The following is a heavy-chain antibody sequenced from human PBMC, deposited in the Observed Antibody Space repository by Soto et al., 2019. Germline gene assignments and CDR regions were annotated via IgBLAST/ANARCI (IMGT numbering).Heavy chain of an antibody. CDR2: IYYSGSA. CDR1: GGTLISYC. CDR3: ARHRPYYYGSGSYYTENPYYFDY. V-gene: IGHV4-59*08. J-gene: IGHJ4*02. D-gene: IGHD3-10*01. Sequence: SETLSLTCAVAGGTLISYCFMWIRPPPGKGLESIGYIYYSGSANYNPSLKSRVTVSVDTSKNQFSLKLSSVTAADTAVYYCARHRPYYYGSGSYYTENPYYFDYWGQGTLVTVSS.